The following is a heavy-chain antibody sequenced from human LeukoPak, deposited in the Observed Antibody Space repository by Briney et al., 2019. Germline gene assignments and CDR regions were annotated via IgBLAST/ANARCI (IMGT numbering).Heavy chain of an antibody. D-gene: IGHD6-19*01. J-gene: IGHJ4*02. CDR2: IRYDGSNK. Sequence: PGGSLRLSCAASGFTFSSYGMHWVRQAPGKGLEWVAFIRYDGSNKYYADSVKGRFTISRDNSKNTLFLQMNSLRAEDTAVYYCAKDQARSSGWYSVGRYFDYWGQGTLVTVSS. V-gene: IGHV3-30*02. CDR1: GFTFSSYG. CDR3: AKDQARSSGWYSVGRYFDY.